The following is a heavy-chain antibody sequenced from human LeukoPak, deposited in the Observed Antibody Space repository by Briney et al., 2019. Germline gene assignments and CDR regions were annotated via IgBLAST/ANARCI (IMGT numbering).Heavy chain of an antibody. D-gene: IGHD2-2*01. CDR3: ARGAPIVVVPAALTYFDY. CDR1: GDSMTDYY. CDR2: IYSSGST. V-gene: IGHV4-59*01. Sequence: SETLSLTCTVSGDSMTDYYWSWLRQPPGKGLEYIRYIYSSGSTNYNPSLKSRVTISIDTSKNHFSLKLISVTAADTAVYYCARGAPIVVVPAALTYFDYWGQGALVTVSS. J-gene: IGHJ4*02.